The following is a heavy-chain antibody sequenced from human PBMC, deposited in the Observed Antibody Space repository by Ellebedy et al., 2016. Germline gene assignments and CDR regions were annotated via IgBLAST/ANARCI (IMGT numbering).Heavy chain of an antibody. CDR3: AKDGGLGQFCIGNSCYPNAFDI. Sequence: GESLKISCAASGFTFSKNAINWVRQAPGKGLEWVSAISDSGAKTYYADSVKCRFTISRDNSKNTLYLQMNSLGAEDTAVYYCAKDGGLGQFCIGNSCYPNAFDIWGRGTMVIVSS. D-gene: IGHD2-2*01. J-gene: IGHJ3*02. CDR1: GFTFSKNA. V-gene: IGHV3-23*01. CDR2: ISDSGAKT.